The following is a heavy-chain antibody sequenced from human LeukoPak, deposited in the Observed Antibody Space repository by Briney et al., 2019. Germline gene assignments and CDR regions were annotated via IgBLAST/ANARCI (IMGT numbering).Heavy chain of an antibody. CDR3: AKRPLKYGSGQGGAFDI. CDR2: ISYDGSNK. V-gene: IGHV3-30*18. D-gene: IGHD3-10*01. Sequence: PGGSLRLSCAASGFTFSSYGMHWVRQAPGKGLEWVAVISYDGSNKYYADSVKGRFTISRDNSKNTLYLQMNSLRDEDTAVYYCAKRPLKYGSGQGGAFDIWGQGTMVTVSS. J-gene: IGHJ3*02. CDR1: GFTFSSYG.